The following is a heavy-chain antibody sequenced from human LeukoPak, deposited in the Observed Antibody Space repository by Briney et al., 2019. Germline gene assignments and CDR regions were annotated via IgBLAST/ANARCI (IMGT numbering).Heavy chain of an antibody. CDR1: GFTFSTYP. CDR3: ARDAYCSGGNCYSWYFDL. V-gene: IGHV3-30*04. J-gene: IGHJ2*01. Sequence: PGRSLRLSCAASGFTFSTYPMYWVRQAPGKGLEWVAVIWYDESNQYYADSVKGRFSISRDNSKNTLFLQMNSLRAEDTAVYFCARDAYCSGGNCYSWYFDLWGRGTLVTVSS. D-gene: IGHD2-15*01. CDR2: IWYDESNQ.